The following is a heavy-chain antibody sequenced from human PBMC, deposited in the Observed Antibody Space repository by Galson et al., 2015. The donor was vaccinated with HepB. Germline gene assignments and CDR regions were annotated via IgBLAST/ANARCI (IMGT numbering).Heavy chain of an antibody. V-gene: IGHV4-4*07. CDR1: GGSISGYY. Sequence: ETLSLTCTVSGGSISGYYWTWIRQPAGKGMEWIGRIYNNGDIKYNPSLKSRVTMAVDTSTNRISLKLRSVTAADTAVYYCAKNNGNYYGPFDPWGQGTLVTVSS. J-gene: IGHJ5*02. CDR3: AKNNGNYYGPFDP. CDR2: IYNNGDI. D-gene: IGHD1-26*01.